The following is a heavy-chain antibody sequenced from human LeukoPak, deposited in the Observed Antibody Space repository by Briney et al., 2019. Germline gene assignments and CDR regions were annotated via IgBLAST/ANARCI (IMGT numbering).Heavy chain of an antibody. CDR2: IYYSGST. Sequence: SETLSLTCTVSGGSISSSSYYWGWIRQPPGKGLEWIGSIYYSGSTYYNPSLKSRVTISVDTSKNQFSLKLSSVTAADTAVYYCARPYSSGWRGAFDIWGQGTMVTVSS. D-gene: IGHD6-25*01. V-gene: IGHV4-39*01. J-gene: IGHJ3*02. CDR1: GGSISSSSYY. CDR3: ARPYSSGWRGAFDI.